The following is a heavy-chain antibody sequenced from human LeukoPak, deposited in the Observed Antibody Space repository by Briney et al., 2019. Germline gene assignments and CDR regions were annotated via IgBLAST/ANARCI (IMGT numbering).Heavy chain of an antibody. CDR1: VFTFSRFA. V-gene: IGHV3-23*01. Sequence: AGCRRLACSASVFTFSRFAMTWVRQLPGRGLGWVSSIIGNDQQTYYADSVKGRFSVSRDNSKNILYLQMDSLRADDSALYYCAKDANYYGSSGYLIPFDYWGQGTLVTVST. J-gene: IGHJ4*02. CDR3: AKDANYYGSSGYLIPFDY. D-gene: IGHD3-22*01. CDR2: IIGNDQQT.